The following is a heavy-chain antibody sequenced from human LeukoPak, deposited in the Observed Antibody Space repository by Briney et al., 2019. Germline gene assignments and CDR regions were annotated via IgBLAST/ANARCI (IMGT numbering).Heavy chain of an antibody. Sequence: EGSLRLSCVAPGFTFSSYWMNWVRQAPGKGLEWVANIKQDGSEKYYVDSMKGRFTISRDNAKNSLYLQMDSLRAEDTAVYYCARDRARVEGQLGSFDYWGQGTLVTVSS. CDR1: GFTFSSYW. D-gene: IGHD5-18*01. V-gene: IGHV3-7*04. J-gene: IGHJ4*02. CDR3: ARDRARVEGQLGSFDY. CDR2: IKQDGSEK.